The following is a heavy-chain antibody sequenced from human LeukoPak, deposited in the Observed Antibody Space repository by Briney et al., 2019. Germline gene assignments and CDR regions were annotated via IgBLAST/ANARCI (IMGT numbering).Heavy chain of an antibody. CDR2: ISGSGGST. CDR1: GFTFSSYA. D-gene: IGHD3-3*01. V-gene: IGHV3-23*01. CDR3: GKESPMDYDFWSGYYTPGNYNWFDP. J-gene: IGHJ5*02. Sequence: GGSLRLSCAASGFTFSSYAMSWVRQAPGKGLEWVSAISGSGGSTYYADSVKGRFTISRDNSKNTLYLQMNSLRAEDTAVYYCGKESPMDYDFWSGYYTPGNYNWFDPWGQGTLVTVSS.